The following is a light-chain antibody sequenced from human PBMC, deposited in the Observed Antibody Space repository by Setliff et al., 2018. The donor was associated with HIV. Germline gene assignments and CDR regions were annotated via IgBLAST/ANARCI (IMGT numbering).Light chain of an antibody. V-gene: IGLV2-23*02. J-gene: IGLJ1*01. Sequence: QSVLTQPPSVSGSPGQSIIISCTGTINNIGSYNRVSWYQQRPGTAPKLIIFEVNERPSGVSNRFSGSKSGSTASLAISGLQADDEGDYYCCSYAGTDTFVVFGTGTKVIVL. CDR2: EVN. CDR1: INNIGSYNR. CDR3: CSYAGTDTFVV.